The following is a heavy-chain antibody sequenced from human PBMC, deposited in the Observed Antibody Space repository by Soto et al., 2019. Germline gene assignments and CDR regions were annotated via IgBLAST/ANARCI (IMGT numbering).Heavy chain of an antibody. V-gene: IGHV1-8*01. CDR2: MNPNSGNT. J-gene: IGHJ6*02. CDR3: AREKTSYGMDV. Sequence: QVQLVQSGAEVKKPGASVKVSCKASGYTFTSYDINWVRQATGQGLEWMGWMNPNSGNTGYAQKFQGRVTMTRNTSISTASMGLRSLMSEDTAVYSCAREKTSYGMDVWGQGTTVTVSS. CDR1: GYTFTSYD.